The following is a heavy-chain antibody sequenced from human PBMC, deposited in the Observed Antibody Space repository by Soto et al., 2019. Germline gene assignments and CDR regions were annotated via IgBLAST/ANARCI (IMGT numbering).Heavy chain of an antibody. CDR3: ACWGHIVPVAPSDFDR. CDR1: VFPFTNYW. V-gene: IGHV3-74*01. Sequence: PWWSLRLSCAASVFPFTNYWMNWLRQTPGKGLMWVSRISPDGSDVGYADSVEGRFTVSRDNAKNTLYLQMHSLRAEDTAMYYCACWGHIVPVAPSDFDRWGQGTLVTVSS. CDR2: ISPDGSDV. J-gene: IGHJ4*02. D-gene: IGHD2-8*02.